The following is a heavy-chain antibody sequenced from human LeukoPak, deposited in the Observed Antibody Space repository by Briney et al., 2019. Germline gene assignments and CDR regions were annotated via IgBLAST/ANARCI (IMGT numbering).Heavy chain of an antibody. D-gene: IGHD6-13*01. CDR3: ARDEKGIAAAGAY. Sequence: SSETLSLTCTVSGGSISIDSYYWSWIPQPDGKELEWIGRIYTSGGTNYNPSLKSRVTISLDTSKNQFSLKVSSVTAADTAVYCCARDEKGIAAAGAYWGQGTLVTVSS. CDR1: GGSISIDSYY. CDR2: IYTSGGT. V-gene: IGHV4-61*02. J-gene: IGHJ4*02.